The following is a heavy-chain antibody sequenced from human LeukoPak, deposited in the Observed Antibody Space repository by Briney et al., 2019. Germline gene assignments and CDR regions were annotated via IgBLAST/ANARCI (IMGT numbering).Heavy chain of an antibody. V-gene: IGHV3-73*01. J-gene: IGHJ4*02. D-gene: IGHD3-10*01. CDR3: TTGTMVRGVTY. Sequence: GRFTISRDDSKNTAYLQMNSLKTEDTAVYYCTTGTMVRGVTYWGQGTLVTVSS.